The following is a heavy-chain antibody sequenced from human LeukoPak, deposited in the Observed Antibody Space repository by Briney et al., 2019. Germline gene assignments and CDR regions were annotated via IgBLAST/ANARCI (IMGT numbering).Heavy chain of an antibody. CDR3: ARGWDCSSTSCLFFDY. J-gene: IGHJ4*02. D-gene: IGHD2-2*01. Sequence: VASVKVPCKACGYTFTSCDINWVRQATGQGLEWMGWMNPNSGNTGYAQKFQGRVTMTRNTSISTAYMELSSLRSEDTAVYYCARGWDCSSTSCLFFDYGGQGTLVTVSS. CDR1: GYTFTSCD. V-gene: IGHV1-8*01. CDR2: MNPNSGNT.